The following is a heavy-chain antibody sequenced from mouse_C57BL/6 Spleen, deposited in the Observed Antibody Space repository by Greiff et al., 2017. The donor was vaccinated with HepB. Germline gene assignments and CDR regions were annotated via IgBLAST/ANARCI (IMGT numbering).Heavy chain of an antibody. CDR1: GYTFTSYW. V-gene: IGHV1-69*01. J-gene: IGHJ4*01. CDR3: ARSPYRNYDYAMDY. CDR2: IDPSDSYT. Sequence: QVQLQQPGAELVMPGASVKLSCKASGYTFTSYWMHWVKQRPGQGLEWIGEIDPSDSYTNYNQKFKGKSTLTVDKSSSTAYMQLSSLTSEDSAVYYCARSPYRNYDYAMDYWGQGTSVTVSS. D-gene: IGHD2-5*01.